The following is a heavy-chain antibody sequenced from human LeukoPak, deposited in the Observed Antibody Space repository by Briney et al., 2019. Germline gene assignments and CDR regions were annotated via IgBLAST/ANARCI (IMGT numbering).Heavy chain of an antibody. D-gene: IGHD2-2*01. CDR1: GYTFNGYG. V-gene: IGHV1-18*01. Sequence: ASVKVSCKASGYTFNGYGIIWVRQAPGQGLEWMGWISAYNGDTNYAQKLQGRVTMTTDTSTSTAYMELSRLRSDDTAVYYCARVGVPAAKAYYYYYMDVGGKGPPVTVSS. CDR3: ARVGVPAAKAYYYYYMDV. CDR2: ISAYNGDT. J-gene: IGHJ6*03.